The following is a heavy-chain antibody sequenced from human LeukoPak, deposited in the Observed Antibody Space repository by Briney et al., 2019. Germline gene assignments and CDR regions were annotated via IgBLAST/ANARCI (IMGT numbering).Heavy chain of an antibody. D-gene: IGHD3-10*01. J-gene: IGHJ4*02. Sequence: GGSLRLSCGASGFTFSNYGMLWVRQAPGKGLDWVAFIRYDGNNKLYADSVKGRFTISRDNSKNTLYLHINSLRAEDTAIYYCAKDLVTGSLDYWGQGTLVTVSS. CDR3: AKDLVTGSLDY. CDR1: GFTFSNYG. CDR2: IRYDGNNK. V-gene: IGHV3-30*02.